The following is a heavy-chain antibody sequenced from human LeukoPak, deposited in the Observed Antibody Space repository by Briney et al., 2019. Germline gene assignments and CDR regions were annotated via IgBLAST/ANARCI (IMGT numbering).Heavy chain of an antibody. V-gene: IGHV3-23*01. J-gene: IGHJ4*02. CDR2: INVSGGST. D-gene: IGHD1-14*01. CDR3: AKPARTDYADY. Sequence: GGSLRLSCAASGFTFSSYAMNWVRQAPGKGLEWVSSINVSGGSTYYADSVKGQFTISRDNSKNTLYLQMNSLRAEDTAVYYCAKPARTDYADYWGQGTLVTVSS. CDR1: GFTFSSYA.